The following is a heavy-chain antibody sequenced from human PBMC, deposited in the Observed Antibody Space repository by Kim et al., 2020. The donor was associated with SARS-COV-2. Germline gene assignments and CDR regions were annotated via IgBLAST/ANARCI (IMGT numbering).Heavy chain of an antibody. V-gene: IGHV3-15*01. D-gene: IGHD6-19*01. CDR2: IKSKTDGGTT. CDR3: TTDHSSGWSNWFDP. J-gene: IGHJ5*02. CDR1: GFTFSNAW. Sequence: GGSLRLSCAASGFTFSNAWMSWVRQAPGKGLEWVGRIKSKTDGGTTDYAAPVKGRFTISRDDSKNTLYLQMNSLKTEDTAVYYCTTDHSSGWSNWFDPWGQGTLVTVSS.